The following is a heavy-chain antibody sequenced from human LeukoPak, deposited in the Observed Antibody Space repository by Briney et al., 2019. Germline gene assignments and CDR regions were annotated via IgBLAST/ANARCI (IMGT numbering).Heavy chain of an antibody. D-gene: IGHD3-10*01. Sequence: GRSLRLSCAASGFTFSSYGMHWVRQAPGKGLEWVAVIWYDGSNKYYADSVKGRFTISRDNSKNTLYLQMNSLRAEDTAVYYCAGDQSITMVRGAFGYWGQGTLVTVSS. CDR3: AGDQSITMVRGAFGY. CDR1: GFTFSSYG. V-gene: IGHV3-33*01. CDR2: IWYDGSNK. J-gene: IGHJ4*02.